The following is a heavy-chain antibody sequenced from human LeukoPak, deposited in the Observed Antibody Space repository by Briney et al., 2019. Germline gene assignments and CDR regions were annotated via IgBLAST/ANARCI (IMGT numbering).Heavy chain of an antibody. CDR2: IKQEGSEK. CDR3: ARENYYGSGSYCFDY. Sequence: GGSLRLSCAPSGFIFSIYWVRWVRQPPGRGLEWVANIKQEGSEKYYVDSVKGRFTISRDKAKNSLYLQMNSLRAEDTAVYYCARENYYGSGSYCFDYWGQGTLVTVSS. J-gene: IGHJ4*02. D-gene: IGHD3-10*01. V-gene: IGHV3-7*03. CDR1: GFIFSIYW.